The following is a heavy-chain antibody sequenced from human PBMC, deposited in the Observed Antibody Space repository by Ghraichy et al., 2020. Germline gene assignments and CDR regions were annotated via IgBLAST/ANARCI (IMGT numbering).Heavy chain of an antibody. Sequence: SETLSLTCAVYGGSFSGYYWSWIRQPPGKGLEWIGYIYYSGSTNYNPSLKSRVTISVDTSKNQFSLKLSSVTAADTAVYYCAQGNWGSDDAFDIWGQGTMVTVSS. D-gene: IGHD7-27*01. CDR2: IYYSGST. J-gene: IGHJ3*02. CDR3: AQGNWGSDDAFDI. CDR1: GGSFSGYY. V-gene: IGHV4-59*01.